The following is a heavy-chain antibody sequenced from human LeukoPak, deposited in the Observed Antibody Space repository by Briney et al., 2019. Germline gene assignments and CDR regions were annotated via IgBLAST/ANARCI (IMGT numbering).Heavy chain of an antibody. J-gene: IGHJ3*02. CDR3: AHMSPLDAFDI. V-gene: IGHV2-5*02. Sequence: SGPTLVNPTPTLTLTCSFSGFALGTRGVGVGWVRQPPGKALEWLALIYWDDDKRYSPSLKSRLSITKDTSKNQVVLTMTNMDPVDTATYYCAHMSPLDAFDIWGQGTMVTVSS. CDR2: IYWDDDK. CDR1: GFALGTRGVG.